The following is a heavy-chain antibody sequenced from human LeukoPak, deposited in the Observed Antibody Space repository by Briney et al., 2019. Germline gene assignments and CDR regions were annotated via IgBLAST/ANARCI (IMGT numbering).Heavy chain of an antibody. J-gene: IGHJ4*02. CDR2: MNPNSGNT. CDR1: GYTFTSYD. Sequence: GASVKVSCKASGYTFTSYDINWVRQATGQGLEWMGWMNPNSGNTGYAQKFQGRVTITRNTSISTAYMELSSLRSEDTAVYYCARGSLRFLEWLVDYWAQGPLVPVSS. D-gene: IGHD3-3*01. V-gene: IGHV1-8*03. CDR3: ARGSLRFLEWLVDY.